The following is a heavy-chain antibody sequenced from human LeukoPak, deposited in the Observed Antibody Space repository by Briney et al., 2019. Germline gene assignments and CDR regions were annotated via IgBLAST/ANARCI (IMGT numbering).Heavy chain of an antibody. J-gene: IGHJ4*02. V-gene: IGHV3-11*01. CDR3: ALGRGWELYTFDY. CDR1: GLTVSSNY. Sequence: GGSLRLSCAASGLTVSSNYMSWIRQAPGKGLEWVSYISSSGSTIYYADSVKGRFTISRDNAKNSLYLQMNSLRAEDTAVYYCALGRGWELYTFDYWGQGTLVTVSS. CDR2: ISSSGSTI. D-gene: IGHD1-26*01.